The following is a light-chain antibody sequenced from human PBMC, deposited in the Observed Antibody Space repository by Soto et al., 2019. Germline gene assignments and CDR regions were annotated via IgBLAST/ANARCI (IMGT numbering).Light chain of an antibody. CDR2: GAS. CDR3: PQYRIYPPLT. J-gene: IGKJ5*01. V-gene: IGKV3-20*01. CDR1: QSVANSH. Sequence: ASQSVANSHVAWYQQRRGLPPRLLIYGASNRATGIPDRFSGSGSGSDFTHTTGYQQCEEFADYCCPQYRIYPPLTLAHGTRLEIK.